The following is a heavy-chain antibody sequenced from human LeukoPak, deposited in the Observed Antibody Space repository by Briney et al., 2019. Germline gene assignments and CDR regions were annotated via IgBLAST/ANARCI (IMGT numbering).Heavy chain of an antibody. CDR2: ISSGGTTT. J-gene: IGHJ4*02. D-gene: IGHD6-6*01. Sequence: GGSLRLSCAASGFTFSDSYMSWIRQAPGKGLERVSYISSGGTTTYYADSVKGRFTISRDNAKNSLYLQMNSLRAEDTAVYYCARDPYSSSSYFDSWGQGTLVTVSS. V-gene: IGHV3-11*01. CDR3: ARDPYSSSSYFDS. CDR1: GFTFSDSY.